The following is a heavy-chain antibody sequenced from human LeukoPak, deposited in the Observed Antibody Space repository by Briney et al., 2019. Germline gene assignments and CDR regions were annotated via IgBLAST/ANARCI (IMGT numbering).Heavy chain of an antibody. CDR1: GCTFTSYD. Sequence: ASVKVSCKASGCTFTSYDINWVRQATGQGLEWMGWMNPNSGNTGYAQKFQGRVTMTRNTSISTAYMELSSLRSEDTAVYYCARGMGYSYGAQYYYYYYGMDVWGQGTTVTVSS. CDR3: ARGMGYSYGAQYYYYYYGMDV. CDR2: MNPNSGNT. V-gene: IGHV1-8*01. D-gene: IGHD5-18*01. J-gene: IGHJ6*02.